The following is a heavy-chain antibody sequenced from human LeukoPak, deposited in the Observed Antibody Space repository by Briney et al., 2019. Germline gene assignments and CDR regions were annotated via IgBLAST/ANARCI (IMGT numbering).Heavy chain of an antibody. D-gene: IGHD4-17*01. V-gene: IGHV3-7*01. J-gene: IGHJ4*02. Sequence: GGSLRLSCAASGFTFSSYWMSWVRQAPGKGLEWVANIKKDGSEKYYVDSVKGRFTISRDNSKNTLYLQMNSLRAEDTAVYYCASGDYYFDYWGQGTLVTVSS. CDR1: GFTFSSYW. CDR2: IKKDGSEK. CDR3: ASGDYYFDY.